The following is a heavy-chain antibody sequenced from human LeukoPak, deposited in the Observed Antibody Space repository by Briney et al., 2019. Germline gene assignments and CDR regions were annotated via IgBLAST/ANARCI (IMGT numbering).Heavy chain of an antibody. V-gene: IGHV3-30-3*01. D-gene: IGHD1-1*01. CDR1: AFTFSSHS. CDR2: ISFDAHSK. Sequence: GGSLSLSCAPSAFTFSSHSMHWVRQPPGNGLEWVAFISFDAHSKHSPDSVEGRFTICRDNSENTLYLQMNILRAEETADYYCARICRAGSIYHYYGMDVWGQGTTVTFSS. J-gene: IGHJ6*02. CDR3: ARICRAGSIYHYYGMDV.